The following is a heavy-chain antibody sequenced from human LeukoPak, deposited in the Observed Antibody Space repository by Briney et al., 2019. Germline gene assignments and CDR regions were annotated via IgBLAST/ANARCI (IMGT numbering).Heavy chain of an antibody. Sequence: GGSLRLSCAASGFTVSSNYMSWVRQAPGKGLEWVSVIYSGGSTYYADSVKGRFTISRDNSKNTLYLQRNSLRAEDTAVYYCATRYCSGGSCRDYWGQGTLVTVSS. D-gene: IGHD2-15*01. CDR3: ATRYCSGGSCRDY. CDR1: GFTVSSNY. V-gene: IGHV3-53*01. J-gene: IGHJ4*02. CDR2: IYSGGST.